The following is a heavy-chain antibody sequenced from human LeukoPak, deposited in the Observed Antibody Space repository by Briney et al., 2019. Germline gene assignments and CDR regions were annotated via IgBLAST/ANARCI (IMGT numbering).Heavy chain of an antibody. CDR2: INPNSGGT. CDR3: ARGSGYFDWISPYYYYGMDV. Sequence: ASVKVSCKASGYTFTGYYMHWVRQAPGQGLEWMGWINPNSGGTNYAQKFQGRVTMTRDTSISTAYMDLSRLRSDDTAVYYCARGSGYFDWISPYYYYGMDVWGQGTTVTVSS. D-gene: IGHD3-9*01. V-gene: IGHV1-2*02. J-gene: IGHJ6*02. CDR1: GYTFTGYY.